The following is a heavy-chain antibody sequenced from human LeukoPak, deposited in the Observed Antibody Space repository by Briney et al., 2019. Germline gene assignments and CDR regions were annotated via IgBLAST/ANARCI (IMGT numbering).Heavy chain of an antibody. Sequence: GGSLRPSCAASGFTFSSYDMHWVRQATGKGLEWVSAIGTAGDTYYPGSVKGRFTISRENAKNSLYLQMNSLRAGDTAVYYCARDRCSGGSCYPEDWYFDLWGRGTLVTVSS. CDR3: ARDRCSGGSCYPEDWYFDL. CDR2: IGTAGDT. CDR1: GFTFSSYD. J-gene: IGHJ2*01. V-gene: IGHV3-13*01. D-gene: IGHD2-15*01.